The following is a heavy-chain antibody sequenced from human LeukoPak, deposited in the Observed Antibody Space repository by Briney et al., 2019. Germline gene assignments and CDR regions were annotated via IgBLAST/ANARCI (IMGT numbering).Heavy chain of an antibody. CDR3: ARGGEQLGPWNYYYIDV. Sequence: ASVKVSCKATGGTFSSYAISWVRRAPGQGLEWMGGIIPIFGTANYAQKFQGRVTITADESTSTAYMELSSLRSDDTAVYYCARGGEQLGPWNYYYIDVWGKGTTVTVSS. D-gene: IGHD1-1*01. V-gene: IGHV1-69*13. J-gene: IGHJ6*03. CDR2: IIPIFGTA. CDR1: GGTFSSYA.